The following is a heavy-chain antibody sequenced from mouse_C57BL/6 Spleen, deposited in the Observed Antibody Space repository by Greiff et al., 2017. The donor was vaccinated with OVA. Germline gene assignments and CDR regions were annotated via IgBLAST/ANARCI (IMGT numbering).Heavy chain of an antibody. V-gene: IGHV1-18*01. CDR1: GYTFTDYN. D-gene: IGHD4-1*01. CDR3: ERSLSGTDYFDY. Sequence: EVQLQQSGPELVKPGASVKIPCKASGYTFTDYNMDWVKQSHGKSLEWIGDINPNNGGTIYNQKFKGKATLTVDKSSSTAYMELRSLTSEDTAVYYCERSLSGTDYFDYWGQGTTLTVSS. CDR2: INPNNGGT. J-gene: IGHJ2*01.